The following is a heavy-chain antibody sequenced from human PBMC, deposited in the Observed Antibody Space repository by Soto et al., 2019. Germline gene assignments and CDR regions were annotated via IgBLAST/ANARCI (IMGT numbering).Heavy chain of an antibody. CDR2: ISSTSKTI. CDR3: ARGLKDGYNCLYY. CDR1: GFTFSSHS. Sequence: EVQLVESGGGLVQSGGSLRLSCEGSGFTFSSHSRNWVRQAPGKGLEWISYISSTSKTIYYADSVKGRFTISRDNAKNSLYLQMNSLRDEDTAVYYCARGLKDGYNCLYYWGQGTLVTVSS. J-gene: IGHJ4*02. V-gene: IGHV3-48*02. D-gene: IGHD5-12*01.